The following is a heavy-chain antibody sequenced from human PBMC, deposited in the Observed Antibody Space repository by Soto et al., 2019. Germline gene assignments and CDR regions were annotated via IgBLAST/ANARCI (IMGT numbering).Heavy chain of an antibody. CDR1: GFTFSDDN. CDR2: ISSSGTTK. CDR3: VRDERWRMCY. J-gene: IGHJ4*02. V-gene: IGHV3-11*01. Sequence: QVQLVESGGGLVKPGGSLRLSCAASGFTFSDDNMSWFRQAPGKGLEWVSHISSSGTTKYYADSVKGRFTISRDNAKNSLYLQMNSLRAEDTAVYYCVRDERWRMCYWGQGTLVTVSS.